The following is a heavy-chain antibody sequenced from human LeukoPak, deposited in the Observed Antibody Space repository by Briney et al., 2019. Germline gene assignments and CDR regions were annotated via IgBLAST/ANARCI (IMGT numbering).Heavy chain of an antibody. CDR2: ISSSSYI. V-gene: IGHV3-21*01. CDR1: GFTFSSYS. CDR3: AREGDGYNGGFDY. D-gene: IGHD5-24*01. J-gene: IGHJ4*02. Sequence: PGGSLRLSCAASGFTFSSYSMNWVRQAPGKGLEWVSSISSSSYIYYADSVKGRFTISRDNAKNSLYLQMNSLRAEDTAVYYCAREGDGYNGGFDYWGQGTLVTVSS.